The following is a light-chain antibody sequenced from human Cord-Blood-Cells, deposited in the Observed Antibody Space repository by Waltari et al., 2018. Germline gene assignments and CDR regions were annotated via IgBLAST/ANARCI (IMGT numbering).Light chain of an antibody. V-gene: IGLV2-14*01. CDR1: SSDVGGYNY. J-gene: IGLJ3*02. Sequence: QSALTQPASVSGSPGQSLTISCTGNSSDVGGYNYLAWYQQNPGKAPKLMIYDVSNRPSGVSNRFSGSKSGNTASLTISGLQAEDEADYYCSSYTSSSTVFGGGTKLTVL. CDR2: DVS. CDR3: SSYTSSSTV.